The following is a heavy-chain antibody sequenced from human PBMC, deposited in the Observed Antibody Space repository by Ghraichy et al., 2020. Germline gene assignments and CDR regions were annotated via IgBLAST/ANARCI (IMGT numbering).Heavy chain of an antibody. CDR2: INNGGAYT. J-gene: IGHJ4*02. Sequence: LSLTCAASGFTFSSYAMSWVRQAPGKGLEWVSGINNGGAYTYYADSVKGRFTISRDNSINTVYLQMNSLRADDTAIYYCAKSRCSTTSCPATDWGQGTLVTVSS. CDR1: GFTFSSYA. V-gene: IGHV3-23*01. D-gene: IGHD2-2*01. CDR3: AKSRCSTTSCPATD.